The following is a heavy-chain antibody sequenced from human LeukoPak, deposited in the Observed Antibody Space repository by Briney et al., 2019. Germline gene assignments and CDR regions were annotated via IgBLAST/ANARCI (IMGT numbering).Heavy chain of an antibody. V-gene: IGHV3-7*01. Sequence: GGSLRLSWAASAFTFSSYWMSWVRQAPGKGLEWVANIKQDGSEKYYVDSVKGRFTISRDNAKNSLYLQMNSLRAEDTAVYYCARGLDYYYGMDVWGQGTTVTVPS. D-gene: IGHD6-6*01. CDR1: AFTFSSYW. J-gene: IGHJ6*02. CDR3: ARGLDYYYGMDV. CDR2: IKQDGSEK.